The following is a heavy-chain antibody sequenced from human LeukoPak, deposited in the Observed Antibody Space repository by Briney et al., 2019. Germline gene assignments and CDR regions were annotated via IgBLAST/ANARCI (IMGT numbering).Heavy chain of an antibody. CDR2: ISGSGGAT. J-gene: IGHJ4*02. D-gene: IGHD5-12*01. Sequence: PGGSLRLSCAASGFTFNNYAMSWVRQAPGKGLEWVSAISGSGGATYFAGSVKGRFTISRDNSKNTLYLQMHSLRAEDTAVYYCAKALGSIVVTASDYWGQGTLVTVSS. V-gene: IGHV3-23*01. CDR1: GFTFNNYA. CDR3: AKALGSIVVTASDY.